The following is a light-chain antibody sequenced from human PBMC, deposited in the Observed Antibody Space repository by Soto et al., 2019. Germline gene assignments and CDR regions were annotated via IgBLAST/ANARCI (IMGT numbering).Light chain of an antibody. V-gene: IGLV2-23*01. CDR2: EGS. CDR3: CSRAGSGTSV. J-gene: IGLJ1*01. CDR1: SSDVGNYNL. Sequence: QSVLTQPASVSGSPGQSITISCTGTSSDVGNYNLVSWYQQHPGRAPKLMVYEGSKRPSGVSDRFSGSKSANTASLTISSLQAEDDADYYCCSRAGSGTSVFGTGTKLTVL.